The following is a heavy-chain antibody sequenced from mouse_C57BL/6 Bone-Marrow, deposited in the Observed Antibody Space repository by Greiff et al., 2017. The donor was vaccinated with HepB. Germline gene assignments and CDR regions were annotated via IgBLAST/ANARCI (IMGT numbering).Heavy chain of an antibody. CDR1: GFTFSDYY. Sequence: EVNVVESGGGLVQPGGSLKLSCAASGFTFSDYYMYWVRQTPEKRLEWVAYISNGGGSTYYPDTVKGRFTISRDNAKNTLYLQMSRLKSEDTAMYYCARQAYGSSLRFAYWGQGALVTVSA. CDR2: ISNGGGST. D-gene: IGHD1-1*01. J-gene: IGHJ3*01. V-gene: IGHV5-12*01. CDR3: ARQAYGSSLRFAY.